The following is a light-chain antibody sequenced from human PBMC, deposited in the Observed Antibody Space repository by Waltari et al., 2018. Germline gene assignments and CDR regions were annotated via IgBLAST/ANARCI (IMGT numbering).Light chain of an antibody. CDR3: QHYNNYS. CDR2: DAS. V-gene: IGKV1-5*01. CDR1: QSIRSW. Sequence: DIQMTQSPSPLSASVGDRVNITCRASQSIRSWLAWYQQKPGKAPKVLIYDASTLESGVSSRFSGSGSGTEFTLTINGLQPDDFATYYCQHYNNYSFGQGTRVEIK. J-gene: IGKJ1*01.